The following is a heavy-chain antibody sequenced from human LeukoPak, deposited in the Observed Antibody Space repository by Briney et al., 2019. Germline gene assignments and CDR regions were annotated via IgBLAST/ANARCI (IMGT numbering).Heavy chain of an antibody. CDR1: GGSISSSSYY. D-gene: IGHD4-17*01. Sequence: SETLSLTCTVSGGSISSSSYYWGWIRQPPGKGLEWIGSIYYSGSTYYNPSLKSRVTIPVDTSKNQFSLKLSSVTAADTAVYYCARLLTTVTTNWFDPWGQGTLVTVSS. V-gene: IGHV4-39*01. J-gene: IGHJ5*02. CDR3: ARLLTTVTTNWFDP. CDR2: IYYSGST.